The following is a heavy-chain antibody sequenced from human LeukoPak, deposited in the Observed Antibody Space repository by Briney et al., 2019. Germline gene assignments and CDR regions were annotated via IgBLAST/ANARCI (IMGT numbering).Heavy chain of an antibody. D-gene: IGHD3-22*01. J-gene: IGHJ4*02. Sequence: SETLSLTCTVSGGSISCYYWSWIRQPAGKGLEWIGRIYTSGSTNYNPSLKSRVTMSVDTSKNQFSLKLSSVTAADTAVCYCARVSGGYYYDSSGYYPWCYFDYWGQGTLVTVSS. V-gene: IGHV4-4*07. CDR3: ARVSGGYYYDSSGYYPWCYFDY. CDR1: GGSISCYY. CDR2: IYTSGST.